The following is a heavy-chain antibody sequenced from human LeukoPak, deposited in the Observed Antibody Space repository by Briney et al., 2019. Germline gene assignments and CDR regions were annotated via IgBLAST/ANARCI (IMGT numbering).Heavy chain of an antibody. CDR1: GFTFSSYG. CDR2: ISYDGSNK. CDR3: AKEALFDY. Sequence: GGSLRLSCAASGFTFSSYGMHWVRQAPGKGLEWVAVISYDGSNKYYADSVKGRFTISRDNSKNTLYLQMNSLRAEDTAVYYCAKEALFDYWGQGTLVTVSP. V-gene: IGHV3-30*18. J-gene: IGHJ4*02.